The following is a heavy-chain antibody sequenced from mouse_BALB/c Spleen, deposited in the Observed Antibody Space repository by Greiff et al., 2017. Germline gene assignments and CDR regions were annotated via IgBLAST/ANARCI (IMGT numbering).Heavy chain of an antibody. J-gene: IGHJ4*01. D-gene: IGHD1-1*01. CDR3: ARREGYYYGSSPYYAMDY. Sequence: VQLQQPGAELVKPGASVKLSCKASGYTFTSYWMHWVKQRPGQGLEWIGEINPSNGRTNYNEKFKSKATLTVDKSSSTAYMQLSSLTSEDSAVYYCARREGYYYGSSPYYAMDYWGQGTSVTVSS. CDR2: INPSNGRT. V-gene: IGHV1S81*02. CDR1: GYTFTSYW.